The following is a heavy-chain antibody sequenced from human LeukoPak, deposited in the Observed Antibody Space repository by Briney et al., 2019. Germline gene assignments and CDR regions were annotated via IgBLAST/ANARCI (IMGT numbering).Heavy chain of an antibody. CDR1: GGPISSGSYY. CDR2: IYTSGST. D-gene: IGHD2-2*01. V-gene: IGHV4-61*02. Sequence: SETLSLTCTVSGGPISSGSYYWSWIRQPAGKGLEWIGRIYTSGSTNYNPSLKSRVTISLDTSKNQFSLKLSSVTAADTAVYYCARASGYCSSTSCYPFDYWGQGTLVTVSS. J-gene: IGHJ4*02. CDR3: ARASGYCSSTSCYPFDY.